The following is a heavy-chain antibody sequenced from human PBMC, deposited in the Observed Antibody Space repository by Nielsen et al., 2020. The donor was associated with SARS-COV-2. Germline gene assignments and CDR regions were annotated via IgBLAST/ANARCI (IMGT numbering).Heavy chain of an antibody. V-gene: IGHV4-34*01. CDR3: ARGHRVYDY. CDR2: INHSGST. D-gene: IGHD1-14*01. CDR1: GGSISSDGYY. J-gene: IGHJ4*02. Sequence: SETLSLTCTVSGGSISSDGYYWSWIRQPPGKGLEWIGEINHSGSTNYNPSLKSRVTISVDTSKNQFSLKLSSVTAADTAVYYCARGHRVYDYWGQGTLVTVSS.